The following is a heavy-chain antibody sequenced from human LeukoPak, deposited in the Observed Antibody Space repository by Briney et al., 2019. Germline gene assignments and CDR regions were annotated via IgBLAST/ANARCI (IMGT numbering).Heavy chain of an antibody. D-gene: IGHD3-22*01. CDR2: ISAYNGNT. V-gene: IGHV1-18*01. CDR1: GYTFTSYG. J-gene: IGHJ4*02. Sequence: ASVKVSFKASGYTFTSYGISWVRQAPGQGLEWMGWISAYNGNTNYAQKLQGRVTMTTDTSTSTAYMELRSLRSDDTAVYYCARSYYYDSSGSWDYWGQGTLVTVSS. CDR3: ARSYYYDSSGSWDY.